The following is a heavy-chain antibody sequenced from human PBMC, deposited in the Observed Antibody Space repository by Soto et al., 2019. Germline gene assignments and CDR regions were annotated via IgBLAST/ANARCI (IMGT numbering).Heavy chain of an antibody. Sequence: QVQLVQSGAEVKKPGSSVRVSCKASGTIFSSYTISWVRQAPGQGLEWMGRIIPILGETNSAQKFQDRVTLTADKSTNTAYMALHSLRLEDTAVYYCARGLGGRMDDWGQGTTVTVSS. D-gene: IGHD3-16*01. CDR3: ARGLGGRMDD. J-gene: IGHJ6*02. V-gene: IGHV1-69*08. CDR2: IIPILGET. CDR1: GTIFSSYT.